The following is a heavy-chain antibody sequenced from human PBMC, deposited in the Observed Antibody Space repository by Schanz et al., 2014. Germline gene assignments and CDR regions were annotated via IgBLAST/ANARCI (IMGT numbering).Heavy chain of an antibody. V-gene: IGHV1-18*01. D-gene: IGHD3-10*01. CDR2: ISAYTNNT. CDR1: RYTFNTYG. CDR3: ARGRGFYDY. Sequence: GPEVKEPGASVKVSCEASRYTFNTYGLNWVRQAPGQGLEWMGWISAYTNNTNYAQKVQGRVTMTTDTSTGTAYMELSSLRSEDTAVHYCARGRGFYDYWGQGTLVTVSS. J-gene: IGHJ4*02.